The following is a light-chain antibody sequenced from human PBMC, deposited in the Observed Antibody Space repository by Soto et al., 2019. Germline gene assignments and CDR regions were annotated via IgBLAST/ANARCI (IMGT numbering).Light chain of an antibody. CDR3: QHAYSFPIN. J-gene: IGKJ5*01. V-gene: IGKV1-9*01. Sequence: DNQLTQSPSFLSASVGDRVTITCRASQGISSYLAWYQQKPGKAPKLLIYAASTLQSGVPSRFSGSGSGTDFILTISSLQPEDFATYYCQHAYSFPINFGQGTRLE. CDR2: AAS. CDR1: QGISSY.